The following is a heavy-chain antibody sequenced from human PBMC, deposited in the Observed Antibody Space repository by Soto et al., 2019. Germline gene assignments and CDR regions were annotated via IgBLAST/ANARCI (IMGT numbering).Heavy chain of an antibody. V-gene: IGHV2-5*02. CDR2: IYWDDFK. D-gene: IGHD4-17*01. CDR1: GFSLSTNGVG. J-gene: IGHJ6*02. Sequence: QITLRESGPTVVRPTQTLTLTCTFSGFSLSTNGVGVGRIRQPPGRALEWLAFIYWDDFKRYSPSLKSRLTVTKDTSNNQVVLTMTNMNPVDTGTYYCVHSGAYSRIAVTTWGGTDVWGQGTTVTVPS. CDR3: VHSGAYSRIAVTTWGGTDV.